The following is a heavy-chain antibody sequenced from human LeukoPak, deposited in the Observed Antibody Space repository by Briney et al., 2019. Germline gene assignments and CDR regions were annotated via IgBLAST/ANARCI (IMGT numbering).Heavy chain of an antibody. V-gene: IGHV3-33*05. Sequence: PGGSLRLSCAASGFTFSSYDIHWVRQAPGKGLEWVTIILYDGSNKYYADSVKGRFTISRDNSKNTLYLQMNSLRAEDTAVYYCARDRETWYFDFWGQGTLVTVSS. CDR1: GFTFSSYD. J-gene: IGHJ4*02. CDR2: ILYDGSNK. CDR3: ARDRETWYFDF.